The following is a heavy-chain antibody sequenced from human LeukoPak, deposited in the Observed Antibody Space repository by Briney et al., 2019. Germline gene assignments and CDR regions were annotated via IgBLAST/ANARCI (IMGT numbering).Heavy chain of an antibody. CDR1: GFTFSSYA. J-gene: IGHJ6*02. CDR2: ISYDGSNK. D-gene: IGHD6-19*01. Sequence: GGSLRLSCAVSGFTFSSYAMHWVRQAPGKGLEWVAVISYDGSNKYYADSVKGRFTISRDNSKNTLYLQMNSLRAEDTAVYYCAREGYSSGPRDYYGMDVWGQGTTVTVSS. V-gene: IGHV3-30-3*01. CDR3: AREGYSSGPRDYYGMDV.